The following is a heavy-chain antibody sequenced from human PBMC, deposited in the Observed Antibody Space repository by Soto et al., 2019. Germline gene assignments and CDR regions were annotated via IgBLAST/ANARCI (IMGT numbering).Heavy chain of an antibody. D-gene: IGHD1-1*01. CDR1: GFTFSGYA. CDR3: AKDRSSAGTTVRFDP. V-gene: IGHV3-23*01. J-gene: IGHJ5*02. CDR2: ISGSGGTT. Sequence: GGSLRLSCAASGFTFSGYAMSWVRQAPGKGLEWVSSISGSGGTTYYADSVKGRFTISRDNSKNTLYLQMNSLRADDTAIYYCAKDRSSAGTTVRFDPWGQGTLVTVSS.